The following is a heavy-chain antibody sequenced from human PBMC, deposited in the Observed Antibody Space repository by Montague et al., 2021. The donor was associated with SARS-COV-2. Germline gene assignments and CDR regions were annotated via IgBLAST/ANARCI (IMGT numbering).Heavy chain of an antibody. Sequence: TLSLTYTVPGDSISSANYYWNWIRQNPGKGLEWIGYIYYTGGTHYNPSLESRLTMSIDTSKRQFSLRLSSVTAADTAVYYCARSNITPSGFDIWGQGTVVTVSS. D-gene: IGHD1-14*01. CDR2: IYYTGGT. CDR3: ARSNITPSGFDI. J-gene: IGHJ3*02. V-gene: IGHV4-31*03. CDR1: GDSISSANYY.